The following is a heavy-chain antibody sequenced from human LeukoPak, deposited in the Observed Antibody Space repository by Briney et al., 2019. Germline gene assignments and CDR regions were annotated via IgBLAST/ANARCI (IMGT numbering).Heavy chain of an antibody. Sequence: PGGSLRLSCAASGFTVSSNYMSWVRQAPGKGLEWVSVIYSGGSTYYADSVKGRFTISRDNSKNTLYLQMNSLRAEDTAVYYCARRGGNYYDSSGYFDYWGQGTLVTVSS. CDR3: ARRGGNYYDSSGYFDY. J-gene: IGHJ4*02. V-gene: IGHV3-66*01. D-gene: IGHD3-22*01. CDR1: GFTVSSNY. CDR2: IYSGGST.